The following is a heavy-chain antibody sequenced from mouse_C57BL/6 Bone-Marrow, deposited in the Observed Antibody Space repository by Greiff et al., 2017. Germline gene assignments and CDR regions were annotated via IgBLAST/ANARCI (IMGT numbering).Heavy chain of an antibody. Sequence: VQLQQSGAELVRPGASVKLSCTASGFNIKDDYMHWVKQRPEQGLEWIGWIDPENGDTEYASKFQGKATITADTSSNTAYLQLSSLTSEDTALYYCTTSSYGNLYFDYWGQGTTLTVSS. CDR3: TTSSYGNLYFDY. CDR1: GFNIKDDY. D-gene: IGHD2-1*01. V-gene: IGHV14-4*01. CDR2: IDPENGDT. J-gene: IGHJ2*01.